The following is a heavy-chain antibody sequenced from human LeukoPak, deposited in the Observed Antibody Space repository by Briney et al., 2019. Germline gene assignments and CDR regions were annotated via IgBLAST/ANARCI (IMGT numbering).Heavy chain of an antibody. CDR3: AKDRCSNGIGCYYYYMDV. D-gene: IGHD2-8*01. Sequence: GGSLRLSCAASGFSFKDYNMHWLRQAPGKGLEWVAYIQNDGSNEQYADSVKGRFSISRDSSKNILYLQMNSLRAEDTAVYYCAKDRCSNGIGCYYYYMDVWGEGTTVTISS. J-gene: IGHJ6*03. CDR1: GFSFKDYN. CDR2: IQNDGSNE. V-gene: IGHV3-30*02.